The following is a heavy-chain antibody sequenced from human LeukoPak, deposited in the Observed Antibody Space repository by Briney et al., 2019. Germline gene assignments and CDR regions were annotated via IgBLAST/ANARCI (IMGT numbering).Heavy chain of an antibody. J-gene: IGHJ4*02. D-gene: IGHD3-10*01. V-gene: IGHV3-21*01. CDR3: AGLYGSGSYNY. Sequence: GGSLRLSCAASGFTFSSYSMNWVCQAPGKGLEWVSSISSSSSYIYYADSVKGRFTISRDNAKNSLYLQMNSLRAEDTAVYYCAGLYGSGSYNYWGQGTLVTVSS. CDR1: GFTFSSYS. CDR2: ISSSSSYI.